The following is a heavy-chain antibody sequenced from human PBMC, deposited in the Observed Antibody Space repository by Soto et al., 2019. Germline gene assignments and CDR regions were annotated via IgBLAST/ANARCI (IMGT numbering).Heavy chain of an antibody. CDR1: GFTFGSYW. CDR2: IKQDGSEK. CDR3: VRTGDDY. Sequence: EVQLVESGGGLVQPGGSLTLSCAASGFTFGSYWMGWVRQAPGKGLEWVATIKQDGSEKYYMDSVKGRFTISRDNAKKSLYLQMNSPRADDTALYYCVRTGDDYWGQGTLVTVSS. J-gene: IGHJ4*02. V-gene: IGHV3-7*05. D-gene: IGHD3-16*01.